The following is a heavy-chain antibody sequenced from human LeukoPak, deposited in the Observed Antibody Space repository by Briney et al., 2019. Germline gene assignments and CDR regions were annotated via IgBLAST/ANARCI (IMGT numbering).Heavy chain of an antibody. V-gene: IGHV1-2*04. D-gene: IGHD1-14*01. J-gene: IGHJ4*02. Sequence: ASVKVSCKASGYTFTGYYMHWVRQAPGQGLEWMRWINPNSGGTNYAQKFQGWVTMTRDTSISTAYMELSRLRSDDTAVYYCARVTQRGETVLDYWGQGTLVTVSS. CDR2: INPNSGGT. CDR1: GYTFTGYY. CDR3: ARVTQRGETVLDY.